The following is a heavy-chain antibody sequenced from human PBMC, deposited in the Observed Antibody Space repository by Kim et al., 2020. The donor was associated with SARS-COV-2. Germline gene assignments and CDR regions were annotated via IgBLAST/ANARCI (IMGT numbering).Heavy chain of an antibody. D-gene: IGHD2-15*01. J-gene: IGHJ4*02. CDR1: GFTFSSYG. CDR3: AKDGGVVVVAGYFDY. Sequence: GGSLRLSCAASGFTFSSYGMYWVRQAPGKGLEWVAVISYDGSNKYYADSVKGRFTISRDNSKNTLYLQMNSLRAEDTAVYYCAKDGGVVVVAGYFDYWGQGTLVTVSS. CDR2: ISYDGSNK. V-gene: IGHV3-30*18.